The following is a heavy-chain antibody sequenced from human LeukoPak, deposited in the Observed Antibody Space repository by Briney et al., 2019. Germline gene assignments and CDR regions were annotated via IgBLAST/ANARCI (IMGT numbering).Heavy chain of an antibody. CDR1: GGTFSSYA. J-gene: IGHJ4*02. V-gene: IGHV1-69*13. D-gene: IGHD3-22*01. Sequence: SVKVSCKASGGTFSSYAISWVRQAPGQGLEWMGGIIPIFGTANYAQKFQGRVTITADESASTAYMELSSLRSEDTAVYYCARDHSHYYYDSSGYYYPHYWGQGTLVTVSS. CDR2: IIPIFGTA. CDR3: ARDHSHYYYDSSGYYYPHY.